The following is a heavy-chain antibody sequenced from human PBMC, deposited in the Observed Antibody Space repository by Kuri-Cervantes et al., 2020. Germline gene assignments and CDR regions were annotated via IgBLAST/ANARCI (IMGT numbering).Heavy chain of an antibody. J-gene: IGHJ3*02. CDR1: GYTFITYD. CDR3: ARGPYDSSGSMGAFDI. V-gene: IGHV1-8*02. D-gene: IGHD3-22*01. CDR2: MNPNSGHT. Sequence: ASVKVSCKASGYTFITYDINWVRQATGRGLEWMGWMNPNSGHTIYAQKFQGRVTMTTDTSTSTAYMELRSLRSDDTAVYYCARGPYDSSGSMGAFDIWGQGTMVTVSS.